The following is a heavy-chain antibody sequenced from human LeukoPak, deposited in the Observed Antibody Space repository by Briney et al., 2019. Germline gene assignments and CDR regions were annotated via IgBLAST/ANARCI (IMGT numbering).Heavy chain of an antibody. CDR3: ATWAFYHSLDV. D-gene: IGHD1-26*01. J-gene: IGHJ6*02. CDR2: IDKDGRST. V-gene: IGHV3-43*02. CDR1: GFTLGAFA. Sequence: GGSLRLSCAASGFTLGAFAMHWVRQAPGKGMEWVSLIDKDGRSTYYADSVQGRSTISRDNSKNSLYLQMNSLRTEDTALYYCATWAFYHSLDVWGQGTTVTVSS.